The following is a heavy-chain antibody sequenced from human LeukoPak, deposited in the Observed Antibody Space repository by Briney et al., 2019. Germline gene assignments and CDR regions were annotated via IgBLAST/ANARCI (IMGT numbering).Heavy chain of an antibody. V-gene: IGHV1-46*01. D-gene: IGHD3-16*01. CDR2: INPSGGST. CDR1: GYTFTSYY. CDR3: ASSFSYGTFDY. Sequence: GASVKVSCKASGYTFTSYYMHWVRQAPGQGLERMGIINPSGGSTSYAQKFQGRVTMTRDTSKNQFSLKLSSVTAADTAIYYCASSFSYGTFDYWGQGTLVTVSS. J-gene: IGHJ4*02.